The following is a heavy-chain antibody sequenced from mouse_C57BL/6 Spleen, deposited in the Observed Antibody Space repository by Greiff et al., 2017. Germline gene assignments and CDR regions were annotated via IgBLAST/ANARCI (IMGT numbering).Heavy chain of an antibody. D-gene: IGHD1-1*01. V-gene: IGHV1-69*01. Sequence: VQLQQPGAELGMPGASVKLSCKASGYTFSSYWMHWVKQRPGQGLEWIGEVDPSDSYTNINQQFKAKSASAVDKSTGTAYMQLSSRASEDSAVYYCARLTTVVATNFDYWGQGTTLTVSS. CDR1: GYTFSSYW. CDR3: ARLTTVVATNFDY. CDR2: VDPSDSYT. J-gene: IGHJ2*01.